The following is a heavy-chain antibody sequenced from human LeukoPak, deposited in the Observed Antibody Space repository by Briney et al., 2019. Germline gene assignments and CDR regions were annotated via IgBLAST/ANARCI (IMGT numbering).Heavy chain of an antibody. V-gene: IGHV3-48*03. J-gene: IGHJ6*03. CDR1: GFTFSSYE. CDR2: ISSSGSTI. Sequence: GGSLRLSCAASGFTFSSYEMNWVRQAPGKGLEWVSYISSSGSTIYYADSVKGRFTISRDNSKDTLYLQMSSLRAEDTAIYYCAKNGDRGAFCTGGTCYPYFYYYMDVWGKGTTVTI. D-gene: IGHD2-15*01. CDR3: AKNGDRGAFCTGGTCYPYFYYYMDV.